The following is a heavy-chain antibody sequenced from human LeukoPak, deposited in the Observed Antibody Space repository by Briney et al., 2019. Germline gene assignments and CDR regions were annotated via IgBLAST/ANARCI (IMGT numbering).Heavy chain of an antibody. Sequence: PSETLSLTCTVSGGSISSGGYYWSWIRQHPGKGLEWIGYIYYSGSTYYNPSLKSRVTISVDTSKNQFSLKLSSVTAADTAVYHCARVATGAFDYWGQGTLVTVSS. CDR1: GGSISSGGYY. CDR3: ARVATGAFDY. J-gene: IGHJ4*02. V-gene: IGHV4-31*03. D-gene: IGHD1-14*01. CDR2: IYYSGST.